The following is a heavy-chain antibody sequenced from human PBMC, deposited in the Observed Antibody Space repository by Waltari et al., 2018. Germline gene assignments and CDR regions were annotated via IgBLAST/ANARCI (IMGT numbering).Heavy chain of an antibody. Sequence: QVQLQQWGAGLLKPSETLSLTCAVYGGSFSGYYWSWIRQPPGKGLAWIGEINHSGSTNYSPSLKSRVTISVDTSKNQFSLKLSSVTAADTAVYYCARIRGYSYGVDYWGQGTLVTVSS. D-gene: IGHD5-18*01. J-gene: IGHJ4*02. V-gene: IGHV4-34*01. CDR2: INHSGST. CDR3: ARIRGYSYGVDY. CDR1: GGSFSGYY.